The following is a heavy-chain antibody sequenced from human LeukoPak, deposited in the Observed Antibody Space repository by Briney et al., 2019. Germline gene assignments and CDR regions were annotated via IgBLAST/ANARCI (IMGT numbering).Heavy chain of an antibody. J-gene: IGHJ5*02. CDR3: AVDAYLGGHLGTWFDP. CDR1: GYTFTSYG. CDR2: IFPIFGRA. V-gene: IGHV1-69*13. D-gene: IGHD2-21*01. Sequence: SSETVSCKASGYTFTSYGLHWLRQAPGQGLEGMDGIFPIFGRANYAQKFQGRVTLTADESTSTAYMELSSLRSEDTAVYYCAVDAYLGGHLGTWFDPWGQGTLVTVSS.